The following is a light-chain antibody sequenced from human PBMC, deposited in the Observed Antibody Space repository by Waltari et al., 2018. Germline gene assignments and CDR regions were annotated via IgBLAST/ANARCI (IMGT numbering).Light chain of an antibody. Sequence: DVVMTQSPLSLPVTLGQPASISCRSSQSLVHSHGNTYLNWFQQRPGQSPRRLFYRVSKRDVVVPDRFSGSGSGTDFTLKISRVEAADVGVYYCMQGTHWPWTFGQGTKVEIK. V-gene: IGKV2-30*02. CDR3: MQGTHWPWT. CDR2: RVS. J-gene: IGKJ1*01. CDR1: QSLVHSHGNTY.